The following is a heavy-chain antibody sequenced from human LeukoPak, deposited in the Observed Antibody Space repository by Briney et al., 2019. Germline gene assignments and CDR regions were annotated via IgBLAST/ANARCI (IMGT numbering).Heavy chain of an antibody. CDR1: GGSISSYY. J-gene: IGHJ5*02. V-gene: IGHV4-59*01. CDR2: IYYSGST. CDR3: ARDQSRRGYSYGLYNWFDP. Sequence: SETLYLTCTVSGGSISSYYWSWIRQPPGKGLEWIGYIYYSGSTNYNPSLKSRVTISVDTSKNQFSLKLSSVTAADTAVYYCARDQSRRGYSYGLYNWFDPWGQGTLVTVSS. D-gene: IGHD5-18*01.